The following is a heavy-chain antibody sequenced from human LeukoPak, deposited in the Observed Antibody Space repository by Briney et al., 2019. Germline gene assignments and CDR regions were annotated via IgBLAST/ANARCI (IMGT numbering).Heavy chain of an antibody. CDR1: GFTVSDYY. CDR2: ISFSGSTI. Sequence: SGGSLRLSCAASGFTVSDYYMTWIRQAPGKGLDWVSYISFSGSTIYYADSVKGRFIISRDTAKNSLYLQMNSLGAEDTAVYYCVRGMGGGVSNFDYWGQGTLATVSS. J-gene: IGHJ4*02. V-gene: IGHV3-11*04. D-gene: IGHD3-16*01. CDR3: VRGMGGGVSNFDY.